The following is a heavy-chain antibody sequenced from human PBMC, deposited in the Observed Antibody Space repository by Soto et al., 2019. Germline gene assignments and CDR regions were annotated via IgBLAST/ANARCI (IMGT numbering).Heavy chain of an antibody. Sequence: GESLKITCKGSGYTFTNYWIVWVRQIPGKGLEWMGIIYPGDSDTRYSPSFQGQVTISADRSISTAYLQWSSLKASDTGMYYCARYPTLTDYFFHGMDVWGQGTTVTVSS. CDR2: IYPGDSDT. CDR1: GYTFTNYW. CDR3: ARYPTLTDYFFHGMDV. J-gene: IGHJ6*02. D-gene: IGHD4-17*01. V-gene: IGHV5-51*01.